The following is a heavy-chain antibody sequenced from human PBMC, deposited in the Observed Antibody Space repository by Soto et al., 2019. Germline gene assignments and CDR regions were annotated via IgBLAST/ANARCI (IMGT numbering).Heavy chain of an antibody. CDR3: AGKPNALSYFDY. CDR2: IKYSGTT. D-gene: IGHD2-8*01. CDR1: GGSISSSRCH. Sequence: SETLSLTCTVSGGSISSSRCHWGWIRQPPGKGLEWIASIKYSGTTFYNPSLKSRVTLSVDTSKNQFALKLNSVTAADTAVYFCAGKPNALSYFDYWGQGALVTVSS. J-gene: IGHJ4*02. V-gene: IGHV4-39*06.